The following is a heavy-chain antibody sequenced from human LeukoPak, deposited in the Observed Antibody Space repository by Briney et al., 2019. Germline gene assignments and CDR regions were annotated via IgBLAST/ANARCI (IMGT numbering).Heavy chain of an antibody. V-gene: IGHV1-46*01. CDR3: ARAGITIFGVDSGFDY. CDR2: INPSGGST. CDR1: GYTFTSYY. Sequence: GASVKVSCKASGYTFTSYYMHWVRQAPGQGLEWMGGINPSGGSTTYAQSFQGRVTMTGDTSTSTVYMELSSLRSEDTAVYYCARAGITIFGVDSGFDYWGQGTLVTASS. J-gene: IGHJ4*02. D-gene: IGHD3-3*01.